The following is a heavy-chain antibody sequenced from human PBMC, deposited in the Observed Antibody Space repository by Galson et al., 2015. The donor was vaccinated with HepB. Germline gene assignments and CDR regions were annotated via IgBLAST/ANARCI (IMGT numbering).Heavy chain of an antibody. J-gene: IGHJ4*02. V-gene: IGHV1-24*01. CDR2: FDPEDGET. Sequence: SVKVSCKASGYTFTSYGISRVRQAPGKGLEWMGGFDPEDGETIYAQKFQGRVTMTEDTSTDTAYMELSSLRSEDTAVYYCATVSPQLELLLDYWGQGTLVTVSS. D-gene: IGHD1-1*01. CDR1: GYTFTSYG. CDR3: ATVSPQLELLLDY.